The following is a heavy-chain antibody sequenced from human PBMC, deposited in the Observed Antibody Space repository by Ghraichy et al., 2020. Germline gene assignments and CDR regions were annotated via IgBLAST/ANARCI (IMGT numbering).Heavy chain of an antibody. Sequence: GGSLRLSCAASGFTFSNYAMDWVRQAPGKGLEWLSYITSRGSTIYYADSVKGRFTISRDNVKNSLYLQMSSLRDEDTAVYYCAREGGNYCSGGSCSRDFDYWGQGTLVTVSS. V-gene: IGHV3-48*02. D-gene: IGHD2-15*01. J-gene: IGHJ4*02. CDR2: ITSRGSTI. CDR3: AREGGNYCSGGSCSRDFDY. CDR1: GFTFSNYA.